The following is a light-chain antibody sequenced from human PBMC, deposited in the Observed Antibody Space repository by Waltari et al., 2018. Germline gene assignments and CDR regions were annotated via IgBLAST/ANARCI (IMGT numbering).Light chain of an antibody. CDR1: SSDVGGYNY. J-gene: IGLJ2*01. CDR2: DVN. CDR3: CSYAGSYTFV. V-gene: IGLV2-11*01. Sequence: QSALTQPRSVSGSPGQSVTISCTGTSSDVGGYNYVSWYQQHPGKAPKFMIYDVNKRPSGVPYRFSGSKSCNTASLTISGLQAEDEADYYCCSYAGSYTFVFGGGTKLTVL.